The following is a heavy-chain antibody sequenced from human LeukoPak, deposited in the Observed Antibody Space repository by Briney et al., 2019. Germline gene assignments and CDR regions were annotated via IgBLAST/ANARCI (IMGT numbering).Heavy chain of an antibody. CDR2: IYSGGST. V-gene: IGHV3-66*01. CDR1: GFTVSSNY. D-gene: IGHD1-26*01. J-gene: IGHJ3*02. Sequence: GGSLRLSCAASGFTVSSNYMSWVRQAPGKGLGWVSVIYSGGSTYYADSVKGRFTISRDNSKNTLYLQMNSLRAEDTAVYYCARASGSGAAGAFDIWGQGTMVTVSS. CDR3: ARASGSGAAGAFDI.